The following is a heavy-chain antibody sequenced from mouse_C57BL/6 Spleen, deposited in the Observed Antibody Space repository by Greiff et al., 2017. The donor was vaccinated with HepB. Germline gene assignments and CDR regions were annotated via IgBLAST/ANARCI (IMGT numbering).Heavy chain of an antibody. V-gene: IGHV1-9*01. CDR2: ILPGSGST. D-gene: IGHD1-1*01. CDR1: GYTFTGYW. CDR3: AREEECYGSSPAWFAY. J-gene: IGHJ3*01. Sequence: VKLQQSGAELMKPGASVKLSCKATGYTFTGYWIEWVKQRPGHGLEWIGEILPGSGSTNYNEKFKGKATFTADTSSNTAYMQLSSLTTEDSAIYYCAREEECYGSSPAWFAYWGQGTLVTVSA.